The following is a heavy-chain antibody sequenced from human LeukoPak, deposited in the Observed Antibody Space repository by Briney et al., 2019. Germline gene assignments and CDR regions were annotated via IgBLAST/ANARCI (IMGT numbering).Heavy chain of an antibody. CDR1: GSSFPTYW. Sequence: GESLKISCKTSGSSFPTYWIAWVRQMPGKGLEWMGIIYPDESNIRYSPSFQGQVTISADKSISTAYLQWSSLKASDTAMYYCARPPSRGYSSSFEYWGQGTLVTVSS. D-gene: IGHD2-2*03. CDR2: IYPDESNI. CDR3: ARPPSRGYSSSFEY. J-gene: IGHJ4*02. V-gene: IGHV5-51*01.